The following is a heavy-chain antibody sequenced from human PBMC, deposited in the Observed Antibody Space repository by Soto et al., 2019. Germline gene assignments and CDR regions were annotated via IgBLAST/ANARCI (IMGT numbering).Heavy chain of an antibody. CDR3: ARVGFRHSSSPGFDY. CDR2: IYHSGST. J-gene: IGHJ4*02. D-gene: IGHD6-6*01. Sequence: LSATLSLTCSLSVGSISSSDWCSLVPQPPGKGLEWIGEIYHSGSTNYNPSLKSRVTISVDKSKNQFSLKLSSVTAADTAVYYCARVGFRHSSSPGFDYWGQGTLVTVSS. V-gene: IGHV4-4*02. CDR1: VGSISSSDW.